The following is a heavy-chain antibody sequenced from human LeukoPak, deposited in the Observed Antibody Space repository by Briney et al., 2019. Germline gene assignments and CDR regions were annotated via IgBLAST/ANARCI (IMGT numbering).Heavy chain of an antibody. V-gene: IGHV4-59*12. CDR2: IYYSGST. CDR1: GGSISSYY. Sequence: SETLSLTCTVSGGSISSYYWSWIRQPPGKGLEWIGYIYYSGSTYYNPSLKSRVTISVDTSKNQFSLKLSSVTAADTAVYYCARDRPFITGYMDVWGKGTTVTVSS. D-gene: IGHD3-22*01. J-gene: IGHJ6*03. CDR3: ARDRPFITGYMDV.